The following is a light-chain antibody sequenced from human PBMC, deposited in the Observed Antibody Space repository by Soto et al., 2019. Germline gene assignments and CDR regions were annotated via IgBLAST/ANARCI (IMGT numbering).Light chain of an antibody. CDR3: QQSYSTTWT. CDR2: GAS. CDR1: QSVSSN. V-gene: IGKV3-15*01. Sequence: EIVMTQSPATLSVSPGERATLSCRASQSVSSNLAWYQQKPGQAPRLLIYGASTRATGIPARFSGSGSETDFTLTISSLQPEDFATYSRQQSYSTTWTFGQGTKVDIK. J-gene: IGKJ1*01.